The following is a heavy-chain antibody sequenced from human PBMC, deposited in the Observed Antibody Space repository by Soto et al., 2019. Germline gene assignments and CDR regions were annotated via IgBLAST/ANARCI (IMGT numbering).Heavy chain of an antibody. V-gene: IGHV3-33*01. CDR3: ARDSPAYCGGDCPGGY. CDR1: GFTFSSYG. Sequence: QVQLVESGGGVVQPGRSLRLPCAASGFTFSSYGMHWVRQAPGKGLEWVAVIWYDGSNKYYADSVKGRFTISRDNSKNTLYLQMNSLRAEDTAVYYCARDSPAYCGGDCPGGYWGQGTLVTVSS. D-gene: IGHD2-21*02. J-gene: IGHJ4*02. CDR2: IWYDGSNK.